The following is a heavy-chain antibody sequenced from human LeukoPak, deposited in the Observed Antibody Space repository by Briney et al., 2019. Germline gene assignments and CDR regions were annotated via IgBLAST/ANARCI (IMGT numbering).Heavy chain of an antibody. D-gene: IGHD3-22*01. CDR3: ARDAPYYYDSSGLSHYFDY. J-gene: IGHJ4*02. V-gene: IGHV4-4*07. Sequence: SETLSLTCTVSGGSISSYYWSWIRQPAGKGLEWIGRIYTSGSTNYNPSLKSRVTMSVDTSKNQFSLKLSSVTAADTAVHYCARDAPYYYDSSGLSHYFDYWGQGTLVTVSS. CDR2: IYTSGST. CDR1: GGSISSYY.